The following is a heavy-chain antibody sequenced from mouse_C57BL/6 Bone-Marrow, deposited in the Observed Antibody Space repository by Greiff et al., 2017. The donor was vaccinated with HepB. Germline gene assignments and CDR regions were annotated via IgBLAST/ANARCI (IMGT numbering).Heavy chain of an antibody. J-gene: IGHJ2*01. V-gene: IGHV1-72*01. CDR2: IDPNSGGT. Sequence: VQLQQPGAELVKPGASVKLSCKASGYTFTSYWMHWVKQRPGRGLEWIGRIDPNSGGTKYNEKFKSKATLTVDKPSSTAYMQLSSLTSEDSAVYYSAKSSTTVVAPFDYWGQGTTLTVSS. CDR1: GYTFTSYW. CDR3: AKSSTTVVAPFDY. D-gene: IGHD1-1*01.